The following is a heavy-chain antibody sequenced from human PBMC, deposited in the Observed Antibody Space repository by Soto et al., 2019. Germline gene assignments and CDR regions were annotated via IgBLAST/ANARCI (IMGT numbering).Heavy chain of an antibody. Sequence: APVQVSCNSSDYTFTTYGISCVQQAPGQGLEWMGWISAYNGNTNYAQKLQGRVTMTTDTSTSTAYLELRSLRSDDTAVYYCARDIVVVPAAIRAYYYYGMDVWGQGTTVTVSS. CDR1: DYTFTTYG. CDR3: ARDIVVVPAAIRAYYYYGMDV. CDR2: ISAYNGNT. D-gene: IGHD2-2*02. J-gene: IGHJ6*02. V-gene: IGHV1-18*04.